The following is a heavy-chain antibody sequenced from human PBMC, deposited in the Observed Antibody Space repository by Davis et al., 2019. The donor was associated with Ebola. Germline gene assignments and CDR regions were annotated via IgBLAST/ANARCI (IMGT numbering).Heavy chain of an antibody. D-gene: IGHD1-7*01. CDR1: GFTFSGSD. Sequence: GESLKISCAASGFTFSGSDMHWVRQASGKGLEWVGRIRSKANSYATAYTASVKGRFTISRDDSKNTAYLQMNSLKTEDTAVYYCTTTTDAFDIWGQGTMVTVSS. CDR2: IRSKANSYAT. V-gene: IGHV3-73*01. J-gene: IGHJ3*02. CDR3: TTTTDAFDI.